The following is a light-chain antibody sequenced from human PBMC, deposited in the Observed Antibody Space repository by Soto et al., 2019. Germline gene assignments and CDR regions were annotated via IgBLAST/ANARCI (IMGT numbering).Light chain of an antibody. J-gene: IGKJ2*01. CDR3: QQYNHYSSYT. Sequence: DIQMTQSPSTLSASVGDRVTITCRASQTINSCLAWYQQKPGKPPKLLVYKASTLESGVPSRFSGSGSGTEFTLTISSLQPDDFATYYCQQYNHYSSYTFGQGTKLEIK. CDR1: QTINSC. V-gene: IGKV1-5*03. CDR2: KAS.